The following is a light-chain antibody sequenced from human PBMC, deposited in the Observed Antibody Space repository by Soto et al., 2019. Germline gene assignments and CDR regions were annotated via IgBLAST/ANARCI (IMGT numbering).Light chain of an antibody. CDR2: SAS. Sequence: EIVLTQSPATLSLSPGERATLSCRASLSVTKYLAWYQQKPGQAPRLLIYSASSRATGIPDRFSGSGSGTDFTLTISRLEPEDFAVYYCQRYGGFGQGTKVDIK. CDR3: QRYGG. CDR1: LSVTKY. V-gene: IGKV3-20*01. J-gene: IGKJ1*01.